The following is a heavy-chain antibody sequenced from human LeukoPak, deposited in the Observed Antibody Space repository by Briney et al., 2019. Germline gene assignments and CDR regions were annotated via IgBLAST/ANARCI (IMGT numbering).Heavy chain of an antibody. CDR3: ARLYCSGFNCYRGGDAFDV. V-gene: IGHV4-39*07. Sequence: PSETLSLACTVSGGSIGSSRYYWGWIRQPPGKGLEWIGEINHSGSTNYNPSLKSRVAISVDTSKNQFSLKLSSVTAADTAVYYCARLYCSGFNCYRGGDAFDVWGQGTKVIVSS. J-gene: IGHJ3*01. CDR2: INHSGST. D-gene: IGHD2-15*01. CDR1: GGSIGSSRYY.